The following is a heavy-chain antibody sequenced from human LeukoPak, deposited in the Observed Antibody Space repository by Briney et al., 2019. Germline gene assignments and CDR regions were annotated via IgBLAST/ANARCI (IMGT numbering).Heavy chain of an antibody. J-gene: IGHJ4*02. D-gene: IGHD6-13*01. CDR1: GGTFSSYA. Sequence: GSSVTVSCKASGGTFSSYAISWVRQAPGQGREWMGRIIPILGIANYAQKFQGRVTITADKSTSTAYMELSSLRSEDTAVYYCARVSGAAEADYWGQGTLVTVSS. CDR2: IIPILGIA. V-gene: IGHV1-69*04. CDR3: ARVSGAAEADY.